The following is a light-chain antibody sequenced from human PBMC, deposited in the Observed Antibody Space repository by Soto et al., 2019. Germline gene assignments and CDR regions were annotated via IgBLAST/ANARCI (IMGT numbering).Light chain of an antibody. V-gene: IGLV2-14*01. CDR3: RSYTSSSTWV. J-gene: IGLJ3*02. CDR2: EVS. CDR1: SSDVGGYNY. Sequence: QSALTQPASVSGSPGQSITISCTGTSSDVGGYNYVSWYQQHLGKAPKLMIYEVSNRPSGVSNRFSGSKSGNTASLTIAGLQAEDEADYYCRSYTSSSTWVFGGGTKLTVL.